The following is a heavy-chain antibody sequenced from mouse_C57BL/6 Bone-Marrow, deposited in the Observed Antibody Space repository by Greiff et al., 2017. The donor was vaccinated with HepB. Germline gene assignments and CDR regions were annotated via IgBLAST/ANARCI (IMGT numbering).Heavy chain of an antibody. CDR1: GYTFTDYY. J-gene: IGHJ4*01. CDR3: ARGNPLLLRCAMDY. D-gene: IGHD1-1*01. Sequence: VQLQQSGAELVRPGASVKLSCKASGYTFTDYYINWVNQRPGQGLEWIARIYPGSGNTYYNEKFKGKATLTAEKSSSTAYMQLSSLTSEDSAVYFCARGNPLLLRCAMDYWGQGTSVTVSS. V-gene: IGHV1-76*01. CDR2: IYPGSGNT.